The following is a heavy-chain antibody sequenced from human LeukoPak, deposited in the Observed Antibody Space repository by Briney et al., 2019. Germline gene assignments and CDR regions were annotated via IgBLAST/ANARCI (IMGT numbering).Heavy chain of an antibody. CDR3: ARANYYDSSGPLDY. Sequence: SETLSLTCAVFGGSISSGGYSWSWIRQPPGKGLEWIGYIYHSGSTYYNPSLKSRVTISVDRSKNQFSLKLSSVTAADTAVYYCARANYYDSSGPLDYWGQGTLVTVSS. J-gene: IGHJ4*02. CDR1: GGSISSGGYS. CDR2: IYHSGST. D-gene: IGHD3-22*01. V-gene: IGHV4-30-2*01.